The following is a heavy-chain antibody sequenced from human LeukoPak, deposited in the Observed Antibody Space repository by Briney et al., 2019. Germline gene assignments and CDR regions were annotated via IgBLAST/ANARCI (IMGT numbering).Heavy chain of an antibody. CDR2: MNPNSGNT. D-gene: IGHD3-10*01. CDR1: VYTFTSYD. Sequence: GASVTVSFKASVYTFTSYDINWVRQATGQGLAGMGWMNPNSGNTGYAQKFQGRVSMTRNTSISTAYMELSSLRSEDTAVYYCARGRMVRGVTWWFDPWGQGTLVTVSS. J-gene: IGHJ5*02. V-gene: IGHV1-8*01. CDR3: ARGRMVRGVTWWFDP.